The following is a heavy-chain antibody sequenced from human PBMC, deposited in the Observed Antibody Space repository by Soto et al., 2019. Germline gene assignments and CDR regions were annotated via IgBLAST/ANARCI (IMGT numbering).Heavy chain of an antibody. CDR3: ARGPPPRYYYYMDV. J-gene: IGHJ6*03. CDR1: GGSISSSNW. Sequence: SETLSLTCAVSGGSISSSNWWSWVRQPPGKGLEWIGEIYHSGSTNYNPSLKSRVTISVDKSKNQFSLKLSSVTAADTAVYYCARGPPPRYYYYMDVWGKGTTVTVSS. V-gene: IGHV4-4*02. CDR2: IYHSGST.